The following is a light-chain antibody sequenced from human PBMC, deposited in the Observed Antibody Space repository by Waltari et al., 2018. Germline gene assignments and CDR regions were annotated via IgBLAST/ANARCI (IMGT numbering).Light chain of an antibody. CDR2: EVS. V-gene: IGLV2-8*01. CDR3: SAYAGSNDLV. J-gene: IGLJ3*02. CDR1: SSDVGGYEY. Sequence: QSALTQPPSASGSPGQSVTISCTGTSSDVGGYEYVSWYQQHPGKAPKRMIYEVSKRPSGVPDRFAGSKSGNMASLAVSGLQPEDEADYYRSAYAGSNDLVFGGGTKLTVL.